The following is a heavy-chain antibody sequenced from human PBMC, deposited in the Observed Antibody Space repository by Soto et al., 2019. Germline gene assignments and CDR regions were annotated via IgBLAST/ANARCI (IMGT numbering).Heavy chain of an antibody. V-gene: IGHV3-23*01. CDR1: GFTFSSYA. J-gene: IGHJ4*02. Sequence: SGGSLRLSCAASGFTFSSYAMSWVRQAPGKGLEWVSTISGSGDNTHYGDSVKGRFTISRDNSKKTVNLQMNSLRAEDTAVYYCAKTYYYESSGYWPDYWRQGTLVTVSS. CDR3: AKTYYYESSGYWPDY. CDR2: ISGSGDNT. D-gene: IGHD3-22*01.